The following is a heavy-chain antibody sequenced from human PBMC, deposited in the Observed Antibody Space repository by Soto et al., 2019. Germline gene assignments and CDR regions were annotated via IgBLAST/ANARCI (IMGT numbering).Heavy chain of an antibody. D-gene: IGHD3-10*01. Sequence: QVQLVESGGGVVQPGRSLRLSCAASGFTFSNYGMHWVRQAPGKGLEWVAVILNDGSNRYHADSVKDRFTISRDNSKKMLYLQMNSRRAEDTAVYYCARDDEYSGNGMDVWGQGTTVTVS. CDR2: ILNDGSNR. J-gene: IGHJ6*02. V-gene: IGHV3-33*01. CDR1: GFTFSNYG. CDR3: ARDDEYSGNGMDV.